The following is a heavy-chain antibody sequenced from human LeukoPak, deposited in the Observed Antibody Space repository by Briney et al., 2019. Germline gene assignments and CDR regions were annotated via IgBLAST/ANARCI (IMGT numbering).Heavy chain of an antibody. D-gene: IGHD6-13*01. CDR1: GFTFSSYW. CDR3: ARDSARKYSSSPGY. V-gene: IGHV3-7*01. CDR2: IKQDGSEK. Sequence: GGSLRLSCAASGFTFSSYWMSWVRQAPGKGLEWVANIKQDGSEKYYVDSVKGRFTISRDNAKNSLYLQMNSLRAEDTAVYYCARDSARKYSSSPGYWGQGTLVTVSS. J-gene: IGHJ4*02.